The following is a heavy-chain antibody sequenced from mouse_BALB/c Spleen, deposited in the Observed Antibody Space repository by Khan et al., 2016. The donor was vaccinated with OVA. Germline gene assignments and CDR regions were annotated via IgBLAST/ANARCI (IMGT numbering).Heavy chain of an antibody. V-gene: IGHV1-87*01. CDR2: IYPGDGNS. Sequence: QVQLKESGTELARPGASVKLSCKASGYTFTSYWMQWVKQRPGQGLEWIGAIYPGDGNSRYTQKFKGKATLTADKSSSTAYMQLSSLASDDSAVYYCARGGITTGYFYYGGQGTTLTVSS. CDR3: ARGGITTGYFYY. CDR1: GYTFTSYW. D-gene: IGHD1-1*01. J-gene: IGHJ2*01.